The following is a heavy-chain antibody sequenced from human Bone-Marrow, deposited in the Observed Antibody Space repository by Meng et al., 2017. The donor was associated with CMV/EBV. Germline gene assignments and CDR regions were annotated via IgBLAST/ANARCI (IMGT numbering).Heavy chain of an antibody. D-gene: IGHD1-26*01. CDR3: ARDLSGSRDY. V-gene: IGHV3-74*01. Sequence: EVRLVESGGGLIQPGGSLRLSCEDSGFTFSNYWMHWVRQVPGEGLVWVSRINEDGRITSYADSVKGRFTISRDNARNTLYLQMNSLRADDSAVYYCARDLSGSRDYWGRGTLVTVSS. CDR2: INEDGRIT. CDR1: GFTFSNYW. J-gene: IGHJ4*02.